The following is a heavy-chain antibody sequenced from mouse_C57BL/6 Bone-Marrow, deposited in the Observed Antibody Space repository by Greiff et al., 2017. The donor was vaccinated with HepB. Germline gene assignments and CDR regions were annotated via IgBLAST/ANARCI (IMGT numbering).Heavy chain of an antibody. Sequence: EVQGVESGGGLVQPGESLKLSCESNEYEFPSHDMSWVRKTPEKRLELVAAINSDGGSTYYTDTMERRFNIFRDNTKNTLYLQMSRLMSEHTALYYSARHHPTTSVVYWYFDVWGTGTTVTVSS. J-gene: IGHJ1*03. D-gene: IGHD1-1*01. V-gene: IGHV5-2*01. CDR3: ARHHPTTSVVYWYFDV. CDR1: EYEFPSHD. CDR2: INSDGGST.